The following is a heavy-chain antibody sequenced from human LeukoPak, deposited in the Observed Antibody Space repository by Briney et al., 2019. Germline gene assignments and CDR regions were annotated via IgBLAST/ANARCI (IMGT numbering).Heavy chain of an antibody. J-gene: IGHJ5*02. CDR3: ARNPRFLEWLLSSPNWFDP. CDR1: GFTFSSYW. CDR2: IKQDGSEK. Sequence: GGSLRLSCAASGFTFSSYWMSWVRQAPGKGLECVANIKQDGSEKYYVDSVKGRFTISRDNAKNSLYLQMNSLRAADTAVYYCARNPRFLEWLLSSPNWFDPWGQGTLVTVSS. V-gene: IGHV3-7*01. D-gene: IGHD3-3*01.